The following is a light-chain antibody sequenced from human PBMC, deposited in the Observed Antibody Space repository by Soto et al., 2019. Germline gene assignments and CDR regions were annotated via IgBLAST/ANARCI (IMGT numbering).Light chain of an antibody. CDR3: SSHTSYSTRV. V-gene: IGLV2-14*01. Sequence: QSALTQPASVSGSPGQSIAISCTGTSSDVGGYNYVSWYQQHPGKAPKLMIHEVSNRPSGVSDRFSGSKSGNTASLTISGLQADDADDYYCSSHTSYSTRVFGTGTKLTVL. J-gene: IGLJ1*01. CDR1: SSDVGGYNY. CDR2: EVS.